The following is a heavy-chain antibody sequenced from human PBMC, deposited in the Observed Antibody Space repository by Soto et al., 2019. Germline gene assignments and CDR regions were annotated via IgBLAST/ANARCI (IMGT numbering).Heavy chain of an antibody. CDR2: IYYSGST. V-gene: IGHV4-31*03. CDR1: GGSISSGGYY. D-gene: IGHD6-19*01. Sequence: SETLSLTCTVSGGSISSGGYYWSWIRQHPGKGLEWIGYIYYSGSTYYNPSLKSRVTISVDTSKNQFSLKLSSVTAADTAVYYCATSSGWLEDYWGQGTLVTVSS. CDR3: ATSSGWLEDY. J-gene: IGHJ4*02.